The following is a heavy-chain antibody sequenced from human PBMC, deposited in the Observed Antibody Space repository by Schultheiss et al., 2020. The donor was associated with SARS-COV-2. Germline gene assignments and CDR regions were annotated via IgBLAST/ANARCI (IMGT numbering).Heavy chain of an antibody. CDR3: AKGSSGWHGYGLDA. J-gene: IGHJ6*02. D-gene: IGHD6-19*01. V-gene: IGHV4-39*07. Sequence: SETLSLTCTVSGASITSNNYYWAWIRQPPGQGLEWIGSIYYSGSTYYNPSLKSRVTISVDTSKNQFSLKLSSVTAADTAVYYCAKGSSGWHGYGLDAWGQGTTVTVSS. CDR2: IYYSGST. CDR1: GASITSNNYY.